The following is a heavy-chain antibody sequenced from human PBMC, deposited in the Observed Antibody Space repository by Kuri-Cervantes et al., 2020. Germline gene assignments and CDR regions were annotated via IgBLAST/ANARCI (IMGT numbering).Heavy chain of an antibody. J-gene: IGHJ6*02. Sequence: GESQKISCASSGFTFSSYGMHWGRQAPGKGLEWVAVIWYDGSNKYYADSVKGRFTISRDNSKNTLYLQMNSLRAEDTAVYYCAKDFSEDYSSGAYYYYYGMDVWGQGTTVTVSS. D-gene: IGHD3-10*01. CDR3: AKDFSEDYSSGAYYYYYGMDV. CDR1: GFTFSSYG. V-gene: IGHV3-30*02. CDR2: IWYDGSNK.